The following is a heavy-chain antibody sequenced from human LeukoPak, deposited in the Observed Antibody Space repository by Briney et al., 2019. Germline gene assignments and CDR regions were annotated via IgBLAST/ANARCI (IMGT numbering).Heavy chain of an antibody. D-gene: IGHD1-26*01. CDR1: GGSISSNY. V-gene: IGHV4-59*01. CDR3: ARDSGSYSFQS. J-gene: IGHJ4*02. Sequence: SETLSLTCTVSGGSISSNYWSWIRQPPGKGLVWIGCRYDTGGTNYNPSLQSRVTISVDTSKNQFSLKLTSVTAADTAVYYCARDSGSYSFQSWGQGTLVTVFS. CDR2: RYDTGGT.